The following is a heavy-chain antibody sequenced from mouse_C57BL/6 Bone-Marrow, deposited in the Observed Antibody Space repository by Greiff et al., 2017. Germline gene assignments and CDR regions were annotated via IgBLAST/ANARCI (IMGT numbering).Heavy chain of an antibody. J-gene: IGHJ3*01. CDR2: INPNNGGT. CDR3: ARENYGSSCLAY. D-gene: IGHD1-1*01. Sequence: VQLKESGPELVKPGASVKIPCKASGYTFTDYNMDWVKQSHGKSLEWIGDINPNNGGTIYNQKFKGKATLTVDKSSSTAYMELRSLTSEDTAVYYCARENYGSSCLAYWGQGTLVTVSA. V-gene: IGHV1-18*01. CDR1: GYTFTDYN.